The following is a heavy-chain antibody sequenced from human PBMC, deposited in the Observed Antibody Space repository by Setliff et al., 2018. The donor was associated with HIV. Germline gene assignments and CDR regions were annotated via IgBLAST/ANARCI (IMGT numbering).Heavy chain of an antibody. D-gene: IGHD3-3*01. Sequence: KTSETLSLTCAVYGGSFSGYYWSWIRQSPGKGLEWIGEINHSGSTKYNPSLKSRVTISVDTSKNQFSLKLSSVTAADTAVYYCARGTAYYNFWSGYSKDYYYYMDVWGKGTTVTVSS. J-gene: IGHJ6*03. CDR2: INHSGST. CDR1: GGSFSGYY. V-gene: IGHV4-34*01. CDR3: ARGTAYYNFWSGYSKDYYYYMDV.